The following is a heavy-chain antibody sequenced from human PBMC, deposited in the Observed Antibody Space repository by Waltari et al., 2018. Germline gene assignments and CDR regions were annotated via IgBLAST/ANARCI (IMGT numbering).Heavy chain of an antibody. CDR3: ARMMPKYTSGWALDY. CDR2: ISVSGNRE. D-gene: IGHD6-19*01. Sequence: EVYLVESGGGLEQPGGSLRLSCSASGLLFRAYELNWVRQAAGKGLEWIAYISVSGNREYYADSVKGRFTISRDNARDLVFLQMYNLRAEDTALYYCARMMPKYTSGWALDYWGQGTLVTVAS. CDR1: GLLFRAYE. V-gene: IGHV3-48*03. J-gene: IGHJ4*02.